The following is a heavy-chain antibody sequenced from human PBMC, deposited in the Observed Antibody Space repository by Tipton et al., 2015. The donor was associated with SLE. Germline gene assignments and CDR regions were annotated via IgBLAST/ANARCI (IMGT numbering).Heavy chain of an antibody. CDR2: IYTSGST. CDR3: AREGLGNGFDI. V-gene: IGHV4-61*09. CDR1: GGSISSGDHH. D-gene: IGHD7-27*01. Sequence: TLSLTCSVSGGSISSGDHHWNWIRQPAGKGLEWIGYIYTSGSTNYNPSLKSRVTISVDTSKNQFSLKLSSVTAADTAVYYCAREGLGNGFDIWGQGTMVTVSS. J-gene: IGHJ3*02.